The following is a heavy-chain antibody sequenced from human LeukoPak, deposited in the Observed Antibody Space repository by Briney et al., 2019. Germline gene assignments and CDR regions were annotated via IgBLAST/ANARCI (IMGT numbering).Heavy chain of an antibody. J-gene: IGHJ4*02. D-gene: IGHD3-10*01. CDR1: GYTFTGYY. V-gene: IGHV1-2*06. CDR3: ARGPSGSDY. Sequence: ASVKVSCKVSGYTFTGYYLHWLRQDPGQGLEWMGRINPSSGDTNYAQKFQGRVTMTRDTSINTASMALSSLRSDDTAVYYCARGPSGSDYWGQGTLVTVSS. CDR2: INPSSGDT.